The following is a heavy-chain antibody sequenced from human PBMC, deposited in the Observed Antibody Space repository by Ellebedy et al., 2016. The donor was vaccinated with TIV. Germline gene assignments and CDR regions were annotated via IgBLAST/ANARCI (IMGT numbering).Heavy chain of an antibody. Sequence: GESLKTSCAASGFTVSSYFMSWVRQAPGKGLEWVSVIYKDDGTNYTDSVEGRFTISRDTSKNALYLQMNSLRAEDTAVYYCARDPRGGGDYGENWFDPWGRGTLVTVSS. CDR3: ARDPRGGGDYGENWFDP. CDR2: IYKDDGT. J-gene: IGHJ5*02. D-gene: IGHD2-21*01. V-gene: IGHV3-66*01. CDR1: GFTVSSYF.